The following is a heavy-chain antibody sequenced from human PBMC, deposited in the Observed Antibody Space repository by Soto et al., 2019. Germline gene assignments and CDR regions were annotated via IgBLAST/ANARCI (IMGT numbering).Heavy chain of an antibody. Sequence: SETLSLTCAVSGGSFTAYYWSWIRQSPDMRQEWIGEIHHSGSTTYNPSVESRVTISVDTSKRQFPLKLTSVTAADTGVYYCVRGRRGDPWGQGTLVTVSS. CDR2: IHHSGST. CDR3: VRGRRGDP. D-gene: IGHD3-10*01. V-gene: IGHV4-34*01. CDR1: GGSFTAYY. J-gene: IGHJ5*02.